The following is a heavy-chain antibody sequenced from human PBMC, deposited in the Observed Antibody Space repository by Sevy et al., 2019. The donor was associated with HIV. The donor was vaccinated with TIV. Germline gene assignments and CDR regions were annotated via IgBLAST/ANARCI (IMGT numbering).Heavy chain of an antibody. CDR1: GFTFSNYA. J-gene: IGHJ4*02. CDR2: ITISGGTT. CDR3: AKDRVSGTYYTGDFDY. V-gene: IGHV3-23*01. Sequence: GGSLRLSCAASGFTFSNYAMSWVRQAPGKGLEWVSVITISGGTTYYADSVKGRFTISRDSCKNTLYLQMNSLRAEDTAVYYCAKDRVSGTYYTGDFDYWGQGTLVTVSS. D-gene: IGHD3-10*01.